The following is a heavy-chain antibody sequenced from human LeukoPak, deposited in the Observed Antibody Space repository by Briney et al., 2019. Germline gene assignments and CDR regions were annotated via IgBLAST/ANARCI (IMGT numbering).Heavy chain of an antibody. V-gene: IGHV3-30*04. CDR3: ARVARDSYGNPYYYYGMDV. J-gene: IGHJ6*02. Sequence: GRSLRLSCAASGFTFSSYAMHWVRQAPGKGLEWVAVISYDGSNKYYADSVKGRFTISRDNSKNTLYLQMNSLRAEDTAVYYYARVARDSYGNPYYYYGMDVWGQGTTVTVSS. D-gene: IGHD5-18*01. CDR2: ISYDGSNK. CDR1: GFTFSSYA.